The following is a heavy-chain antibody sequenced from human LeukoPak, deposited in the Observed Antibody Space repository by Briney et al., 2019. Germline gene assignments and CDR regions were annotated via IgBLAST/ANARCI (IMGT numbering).Heavy chain of an antibody. J-gene: IGHJ4*02. CDR3: ARHLSGVSGYTYGRGIDY. CDR2: IKKDGSEK. D-gene: IGHD5-18*01. CDR1: GFTFSSYW. Sequence: PGGSLRLSCAASGFTFSSYWMSWVRQAPGKGLEWAANIKKDGSEKYYVDSVKGRFTISRDNAKKSLYLQVNSLRAEDTALYYCARHLSGVSGYTYGRGIDYWGQGTLVTVSS. V-gene: IGHV3-7*01.